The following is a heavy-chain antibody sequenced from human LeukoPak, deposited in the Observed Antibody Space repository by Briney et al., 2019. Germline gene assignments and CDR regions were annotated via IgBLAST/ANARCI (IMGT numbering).Heavy chain of an antibody. CDR1: GFSLSNARVG. V-gene: IGHV2-26*01. CDR2: IFSNDEK. J-gene: IGHJ4*02. Sequence: SGPTLVNPTETLTLTCTVSGFSLSNARVGVSWIRQPPGKALEWLAYIFSNDEKSYSTSLKSRLPISKDTSTSQVVLTMTNMDPCDTAPYYWERVTLGGYFDYWGQGTLVTVSS. CDR3: ERVTLGGYFDY. D-gene: IGHD3-16*01.